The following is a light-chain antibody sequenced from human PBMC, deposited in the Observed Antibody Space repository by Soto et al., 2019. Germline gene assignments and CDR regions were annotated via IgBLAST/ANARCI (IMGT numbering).Light chain of an antibody. J-gene: IGLJ2*01. CDR3: QSYDSSLSGSVV. CDR1: SSNIGAGYD. CDR2: GNS. V-gene: IGLV1-40*01. Sequence: QSVLTQPPSVSGAPGQRVTISCTGSSSNIGAGYDVHWYQQLPGTAPKLLIYGNSNRPSGVPDRFSGSKSGTSASLASTGLQAEDEADDYCQSYDSSLSGSVVFGGGTKLPVL.